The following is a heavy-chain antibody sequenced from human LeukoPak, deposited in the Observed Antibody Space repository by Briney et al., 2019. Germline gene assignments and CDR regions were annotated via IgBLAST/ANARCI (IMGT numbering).Heavy chain of an antibody. CDR3: ARRGGGYCSGGSCYSLDY. CDR2: MYVSGST. CDR1: GDSISGYY. V-gene: IGHV4-4*07. Sequence: SETLSLTCSVSGDSISGYYWNWIRQPAGKGLEWIGRMYVSGSTDYNPSLKSRVTMSVDTSKNQFSLKLTSVTAADTAVYYCARRGGGYCSGGSCYSLDYWGQGTLVTVSS. D-gene: IGHD2-15*01. J-gene: IGHJ4*02.